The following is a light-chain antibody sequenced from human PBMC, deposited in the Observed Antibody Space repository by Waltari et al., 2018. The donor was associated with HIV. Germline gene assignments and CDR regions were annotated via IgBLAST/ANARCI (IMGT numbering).Light chain of an antibody. CDR1: QSLLHTNGYNY. J-gene: IGKJ4*01. CDR2: LVS. Sequence: VMIQSPLSLPVTPGEPASISCRSSQSLLHTNGYNYLNWYLQKPGQSPHLLIYLVSNRASGVPDRFSGSGSGTDFTLKISRVEAEDVGVYYCMQALQTPFTFGGGTKVDIK. CDR3: MQALQTPFT. V-gene: IGKV2-28*01.